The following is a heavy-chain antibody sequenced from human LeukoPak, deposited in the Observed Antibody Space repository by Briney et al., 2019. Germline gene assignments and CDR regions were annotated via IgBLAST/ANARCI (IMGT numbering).Heavy chain of an antibody. D-gene: IGHD6-6*01. V-gene: IGHV4-34*01. Sequence: PSETLSLTCAVYGGSFSGYYWSWIRQPPGKGLEWIGEINHSGSTNYNPSLKSRVTISVDTSKNQFSLKLSSVTAADTAVYYCARTLGMYSSSSIGYWGQGTLVTVSS. CDR1: GGSFSGYY. CDR2: INHSGST. CDR3: ARTLGMYSSSSIGY. J-gene: IGHJ4*02.